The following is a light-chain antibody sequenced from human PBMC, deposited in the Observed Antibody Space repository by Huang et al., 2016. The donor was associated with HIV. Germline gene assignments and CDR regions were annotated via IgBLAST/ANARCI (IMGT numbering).Light chain of an antibody. Sequence: EIVMTQSPATLSVSPGERATLSCRASQSVSSNLAWFQQKPGQAHRLLIFGTSTRATGSPARFSGSGSGTEFTLTISSLQSEDFAVYYCQQYNNWPRAFGQGTKVEIK. CDR2: GTS. CDR3: QQYNNWPRA. V-gene: IGKV3-15*01. CDR1: QSVSSN. J-gene: IGKJ1*01.